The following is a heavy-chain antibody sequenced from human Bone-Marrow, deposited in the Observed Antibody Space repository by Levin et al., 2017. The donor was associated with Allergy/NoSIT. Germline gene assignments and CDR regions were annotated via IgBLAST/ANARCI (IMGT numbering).Heavy chain of an antibody. Sequence: GGSLRLSCAASGFTSGSTFNNYAMSWVRQAPGQGLEWVSAIEGSGDSAIYADSVKGRFTVSRDNSKNTLYLQINSLRAEDTAVYYCAKDHYGTSAYYYTDVWGKGTTVTVSS. J-gene: IGHJ6*03. V-gene: IGHV3-23*01. D-gene: IGHD3-10*01. CDR2: IEGSGDSA. CDR3: AKDHYGTSAYYYTDV. CDR1: GFTSGSTFNNYA.